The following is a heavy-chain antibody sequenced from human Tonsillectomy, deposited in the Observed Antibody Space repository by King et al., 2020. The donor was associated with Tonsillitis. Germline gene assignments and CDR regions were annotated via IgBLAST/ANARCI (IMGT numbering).Heavy chain of an antibody. D-gene: IGHD2-15*01. CDR2: IRSSSSYI. J-gene: IGHJ4*02. Sequence: VQLVESGGGLVKPGGSLRLSCAASGFTFSSYSMNCVRQAPGKGLEWVSSIRSSSSYIYYADSVKGRFTISRDNAKNSLYLQMNSQRAEDTAVYYCARERGGYCSGGSCYFERVPFDYWGQGTLVTVSS. V-gene: IGHV3-21*01. CDR1: GFTFSSYS. CDR3: ARERGGYCSGGSCYFERVPFDY.